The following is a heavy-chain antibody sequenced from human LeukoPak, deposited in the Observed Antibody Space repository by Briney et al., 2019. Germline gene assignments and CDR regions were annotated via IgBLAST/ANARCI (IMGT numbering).Heavy chain of an antibody. Sequence: ASVKVSCKASGYTFTGYYMHWVRQAPEQGLEWMGWINPNSGGTNYAQKFQGWVTMTRDTSISTAYMELSRLRSDDTAVYYCARNYYGSGSPYGMDVWGQGTTVTVSS. V-gene: IGHV1-2*04. CDR2: INPNSGGT. CDR1: GYTFTGYY. CDR3: ARNYYGSGSPYGMDV. J-gene: IGHJ6*02. D-gene: IGHD3-10*01.